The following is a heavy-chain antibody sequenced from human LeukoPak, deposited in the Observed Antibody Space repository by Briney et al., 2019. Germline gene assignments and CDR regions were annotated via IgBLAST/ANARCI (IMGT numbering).Heavy chain of an antibody. CDR1: GGSISSYY. V-gene: IGHV4-4*07. CDR2: IYTSGST. Sequence: SETLSLTCTVSGGSISSYYWSWIRQPAGKGLEWIGRIYTSGSTNYNPSLKSRVTISVDTSKNQFSLKLSSVTAADTAVYYCAREVVVAATRNWFDPWGQGTLVTVSS. J-gene: IGHJ5*02. D-gene: IGHD2-15*01. CDR3: AREVVVAATRNWFDP.